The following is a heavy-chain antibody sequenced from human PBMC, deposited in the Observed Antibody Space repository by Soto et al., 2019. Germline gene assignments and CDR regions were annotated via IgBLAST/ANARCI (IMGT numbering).Heavy chain of an antibody. CDR3: ARCIDYYESSGYYPPVAFDV. Sequence: QVQLQESGPGLVKPSQTLSLTCTVSGGSISSADYYWTWIRQAPGKGLEWIGYIDYSGSTFHNPSLKSRFTITVDTSRRQFSLRLNSVTAADTAVYYCARCIDYYESSGYYPPVAFDVWGQGTMVTVSS. CDR2: IDYSGST. J-gene: IGHJ3*01. CDR1: GGSISSADYY. D-gene: IGHD3-22*01. V-gene: IGHV4-30-4*01.